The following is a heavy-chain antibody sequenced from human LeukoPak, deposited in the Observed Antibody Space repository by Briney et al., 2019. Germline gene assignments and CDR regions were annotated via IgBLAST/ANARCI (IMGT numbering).Heavy chain of an antibody. CDR2: IKQDASEK. CDR1: RFTFSNYW. Sequence: GGSLRLSCAASRFTFSNYWMNWVRQAPGKGLEWVANIKQDASEKYYVDSVRGRFTISRDNAKNSLYLQMDSLRGEDTALYFCARGVAALMDVWGKGTTVTVSS. CDR3: ARGVAALMDV. V-gene: IGHV3-7*04. J-gene: IGHJ6*03. D-gene: IGHD6-6*01.